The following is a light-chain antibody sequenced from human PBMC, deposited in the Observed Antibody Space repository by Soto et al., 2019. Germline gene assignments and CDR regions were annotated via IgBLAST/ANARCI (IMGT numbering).Light chain of an antibody. V-gene: IGKV3D-15*03. CDR2: GAS. CDR1: QSVSNN. CDR3: QQYNYWPPWT. Sequence: EIVLTQSPGTLSLSPGERATLSCRASQSVSNNYLAWYQQKPGQAPRLLIYGASNRATGIPDRFSGSGSGTEFTLTISILQSEDFAVYYCQQYNYWPPWTFGQGTKVDIK. J-gene: IGKJ1*01.